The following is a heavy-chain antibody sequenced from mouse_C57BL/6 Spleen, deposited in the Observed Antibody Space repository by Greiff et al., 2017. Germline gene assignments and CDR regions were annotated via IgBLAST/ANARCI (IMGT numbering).Heavy chain of an antibody. CDR3: AHGSRDFDV. J-gene: IGHJ1*03. D-gene: IGHD1-1*01. CDR2: IYPGRGNT. Sequence: VQLQQSGAELVRPGASVKLSCKASGYTFTDYYINWVKQRPGQGLEWIARIYPGRGNTYYNEKFKDKATLTAEKSSSTAYMQLSTLTSEDSAGYFCAHGSRDFDVWGTGTTVTVSS. V-gene: IGHV1-76*01. CDR1: GYTFTDYY.